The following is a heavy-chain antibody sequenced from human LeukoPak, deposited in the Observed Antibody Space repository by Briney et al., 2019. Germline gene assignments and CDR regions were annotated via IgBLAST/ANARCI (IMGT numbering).Heavy chain of an antibody. V-gene: IGHV3-23*01. J-gene: IGHJ4*02. CDR2: ISGSGGST. CDR1: GFTFSSFG. Sequence: GGTLRLSCAASGFTFSSFGMSWVRQAPGKGLEWVSDISGSGGSTYYADSVKGRFTISRDNSKNTLYLQMNSLRAGDTALYYCAKESLRGHSYGFDNWGQGTLVTVSS. CDR3: AKESLRGHSYGFDN. D-gene: IGHD5-18*01.